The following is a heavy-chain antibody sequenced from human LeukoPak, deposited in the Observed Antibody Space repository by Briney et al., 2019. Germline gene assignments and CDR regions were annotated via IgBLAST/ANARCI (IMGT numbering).Heavy chain of an antibody. CDR1: GGSISSYY. CDR3: ARGGDYVWGSYFDP. Sequence: SQTLSLTCTTSGGSISSYYWSWIWQRPRQGLEWVWYIYYSGSTNYNLYLKSRVTISVATSKNQFSLKLSSVTDADTAVYYCARGGDYVWGSYFDPWGQGTLVTVS. J-gene: IGHJ5*02. V-gene: IGHV4-59*01. D-gene: IGHD3-16*01. CDR2: IYYSGST.